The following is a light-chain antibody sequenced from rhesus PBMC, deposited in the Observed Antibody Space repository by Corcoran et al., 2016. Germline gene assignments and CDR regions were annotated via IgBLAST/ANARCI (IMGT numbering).Light chain of an antibody. J-gene: IGKJ3*01. V-gene: IGKV1-28*02. Sequence: DIQMTQSPSSLSASVGDTVTITCRASQGISSYLNWFQQKPGKAPKLLIYAATTLQSGVPSRFSGSGSGTDFTLPISSLQPEDFATYYCQQYKRYPFTFGPGTKLDIK. CDR1: QGISSY. CDR2: AAT. CDR3: QQYKRYPFT.